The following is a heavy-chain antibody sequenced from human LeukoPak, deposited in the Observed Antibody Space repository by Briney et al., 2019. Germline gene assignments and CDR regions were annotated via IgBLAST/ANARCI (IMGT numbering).Heavy chain of an antibody. CDR2: IYYNGST. CDR3: ARINGWYAFDY. V-gene: IGHV4-59*01. Sequence: SETLSLTCTVSGGSISSYYWSWIRQPPGKGLERIGYIYYNGSTNYNPSLKSRVTISVDTSKNQFSLKLSSVTAADTAVYYCARINGWYAFDYWGQGTLVTVSS. J-gene: IGHJ4*02. CDR1: GGSISSYY. D-gene: IGHD6-19*01.